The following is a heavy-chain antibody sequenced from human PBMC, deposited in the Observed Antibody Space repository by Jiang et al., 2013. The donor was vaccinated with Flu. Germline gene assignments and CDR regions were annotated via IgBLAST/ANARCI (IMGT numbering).Heavy chain of an antibody. V-gene: IGHV1-8*01. D-gene: IGHD5-18*01. CDR3: ARATRIQLPDY. Sequence: AQKFQGRVTMTRNTSISTAYMELSSLRSEDTAVYYCARATRIQLPDYWGQGTLVTVSS. J-gene: IGHJ4*02.